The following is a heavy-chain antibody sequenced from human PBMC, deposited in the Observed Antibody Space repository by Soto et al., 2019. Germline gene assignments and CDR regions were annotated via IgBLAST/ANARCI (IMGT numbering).Heavy chain of an antibody. CDR2: ISGSGGST. CDR3: AKGLGNSWIQLWSAFDY. Sequence: GGSLRLSCAASGFTFSSYAMSWVLQAPGKGLEWVSAISGSGGSTYYADSVKGRFTISRDNSKNTLYLQMNSLRAEDTAVYYCAKGLGNSWIQLWSAFDYWGQGTLVTVSS. V-gene: IGHV3-23*01. J-gene: IGHJ4*02. CDR1: GFTFSSYA. D-gene: IGHD5-18*01.